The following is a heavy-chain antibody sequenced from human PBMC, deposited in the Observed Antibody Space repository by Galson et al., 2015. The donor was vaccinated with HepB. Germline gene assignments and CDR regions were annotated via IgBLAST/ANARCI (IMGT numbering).Heavy chain of an antibody. D-gene: IGHD7-27*01. CDR2: IIPIFGTG. CDR3: AATHNWGKDY. CDR1: GGTFSSYT. J-gene: IGHJ4*02. Sequence: SVKVSCKASGGTFSSYTVSWVRQAPGQGLEWMGGIIPIFGTGNYAQKFQGRVTITADESTNTAYMELSSLKPEDTAVYYCAATHNWGKDYWGQGTLVIVSS. V-gene: IGHV1-69*13.